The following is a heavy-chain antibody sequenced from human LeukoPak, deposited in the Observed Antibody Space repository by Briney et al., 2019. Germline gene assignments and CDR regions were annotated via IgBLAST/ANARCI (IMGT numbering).Heavy chain of an antibody. CDR2: IYYSGST. CDR1: GGSISSYY. D-gene: IGHD5-12*01. J-gene: IGHJ4*02. Sequence: SETLSLICTVSGGSISSYYWSWIRQPPGKGLEWIGYIYYSGSTNYNPSLKSRVTISVDTSKNQFSLKLSSVTAADTAVYYCAASGYEGFDYWGQGTLVTVSS. V-gene: IGHV4-59*01. CDR3: AASGYEGFDY.